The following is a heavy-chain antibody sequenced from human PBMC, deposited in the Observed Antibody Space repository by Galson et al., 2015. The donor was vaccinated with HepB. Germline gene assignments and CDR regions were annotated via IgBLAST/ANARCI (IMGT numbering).Heavy chain of an antibody. V-gene: IGHV3-30*04. CDR1: GFTFSSYA. CDR3: ARGGQWLGNKYYFDY. CDR2: ISYDGSNK. J-gene: IGHJ4*02. D-gene: IGHD6-19*01. Sequence: SLRLSCAASGFTFSSYAMHWVRQAPGKGLEWVAVISYDGSNKYYADSVKGRFTISRDNSKNTLYLQMNSLRAEDTAVYDCARGGQWLGNKYYFDYWGQGTLVTVSS.